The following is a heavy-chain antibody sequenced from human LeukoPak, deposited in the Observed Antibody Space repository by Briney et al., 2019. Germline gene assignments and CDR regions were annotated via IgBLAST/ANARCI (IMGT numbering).Heavy chain of an antibody. CDR2: ISAYNGNT. CDR1: GYTFTSYG. D-gene: IGHD3-3*01. CDR3: ARVADFGVVIIKSIGY. J-gene: IGHJ4*02. Sequence: GASVKVSFKASGYTFTSYGISWVRQAPGQGLEWMGWISAYNGNTNYAQKLQGRVTMTTDTSTSTAYMELRSLRSDDTAVYYCARVADFGVVIIKSIGYWGQGTLVTVSS. V-gene: IGHV1-18*01.